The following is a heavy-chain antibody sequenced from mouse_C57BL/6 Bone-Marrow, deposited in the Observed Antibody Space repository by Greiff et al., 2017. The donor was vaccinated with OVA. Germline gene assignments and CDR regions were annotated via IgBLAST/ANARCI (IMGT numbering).Heavy chain of an antibody. V-gene: IGHV6-3*01. Sequence: EVQGVESGGGLVQPGGSMKLSCVASGFTFSNYCMNWVRQSPEKGLEWVAQIRLKSDNYATHYAESVKGRFTISRDDSKSSVYLQMNNLRAEDTGIYYCAEGNGYPAWFAYWGQGTLVTVSA. J-gene: IGHJ3*01. CDR1: GFTFSNYC. CDR2: IRLKSDNYAT. D-gene: IGHD2-2*01. CDR3: AEGNGYPAWFAY.